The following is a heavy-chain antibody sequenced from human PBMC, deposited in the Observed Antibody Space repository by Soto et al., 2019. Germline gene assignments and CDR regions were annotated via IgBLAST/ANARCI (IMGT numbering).Heavy chain of an antibody. CDR2: ISGSGGST. D-gene: IGHD2-15*01. CDR3: AKYCSGGSCYPPSY. Sequence: EVQLLESGGGLVQPGGSLRLSCAASGFTFSSYAMSWVRQAPGKGLEWVSAISGSGGSTYYADSVKGRFTISRDNSKNPLYLQMNSLRAEDTAVYYCAKYCSGGSCYPPSYWGQGTLVTVSS. CDR1: GFTFSSYA. J-gene: IGHJ4*02. V-gene: IGHV3-23*01.